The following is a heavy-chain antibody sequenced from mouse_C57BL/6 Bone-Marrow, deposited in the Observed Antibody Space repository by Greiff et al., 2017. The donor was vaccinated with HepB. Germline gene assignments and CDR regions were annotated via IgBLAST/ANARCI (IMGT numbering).Heavy chain of an antibody. CDR3: ARPIYYYGSSYAY. V-gene: IGHV1-55*01. D-gene: IGHD1-1*01. CDR1: GYTFTSYW. Sequence: VQLQQPGAELVKPGASVKMSCKASGYTFTSYWITWVKQRPGQGLEWIGDIYPGSGSTNYNEKFKSKATLTVDTSSSTAYMQLSSLTSEDSAVYYCARPIYYYGSSYAYWGQGTLVTVSA. CDR2: IYPGSGST. J-gene: IGHJ3*01.